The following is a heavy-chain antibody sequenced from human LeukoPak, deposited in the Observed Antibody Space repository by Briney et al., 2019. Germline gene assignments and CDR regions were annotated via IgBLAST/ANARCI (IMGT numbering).Heavy chain of an antibody. CDR3: ARFGYSGYLDY. D-gene: IGHD5-12*01. V-gene: IGHV1-2*02. Sequence: GASVKVSCKASGYTFAGYNMHWVRQAPGQGLDWMGWINPNSGATNYAQNFQGRVTMTRDTSTSTVYMELSSLRSEDTAVYYCARFGYSGYLDYWGQGTLVTVSS. J-gene: IGHJ4*02. CDR2: INPNSGAT. CDR1: GYTFAGYN.